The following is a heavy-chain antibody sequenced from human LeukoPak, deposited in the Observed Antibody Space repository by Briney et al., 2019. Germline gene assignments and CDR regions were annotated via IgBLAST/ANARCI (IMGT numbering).Heavy chain of an antibody. CDR2: VYYSGNT. J-gene: IGHJ4*02. D-gene: IGHD7-27*01. CDR1: GGSISSYY. CDR3: AREGTGENHFDY. V-gene: IGHV4-59*01. Sequence: SETLSLTCTVSGGSISSYYWSWIRQSPGKGLEWIGYVYYSGNTKYNPSLKSRVTISMDTSKNQFSLKLISVSTADTAVYYCAREGTGENHFDYWGQGTLVTVSS.